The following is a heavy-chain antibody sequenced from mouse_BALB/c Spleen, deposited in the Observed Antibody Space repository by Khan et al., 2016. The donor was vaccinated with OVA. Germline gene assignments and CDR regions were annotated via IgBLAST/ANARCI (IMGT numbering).Heavy chain of an antibody. J-gene: IGHJ2*01. CDR2: ISSGSNSI. V-gene: IGHV5-17*02. CDR3: ARTGYYDFDY. CDR1: GFTFSGFG. D-gene: IGHD2-3*01. Sequence: EVELVESGGGLVQTGGSRKLSCAASGFTFSGFGMHWVRQAPEKGLEWVAYISSGSNSIYYADTVKGRFTISRDNPKHTLFLQMTSLRSEDTAIYYCARTGYYDFDYWGQGTTLTVSS.